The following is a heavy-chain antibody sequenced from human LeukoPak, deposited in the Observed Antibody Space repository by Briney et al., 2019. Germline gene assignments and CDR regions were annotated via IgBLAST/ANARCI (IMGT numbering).Heavy chain of an antibody. V-gene: IGHV4-4*07. J-gene: IGHJ5*02. Sequence: SETLSLTCTVSGGSISSYYWSWIRQPAGKGLEWIGRIYTSGSTNYNPSLKSRVTMSVDTFKNQFSLKLSSVTAADTAVYYCAGRYCSSTSCYLRGFDPWGQGTLVTVSS. CDR1: GGSISSYY. CDR2: IYTSGST. D-gene: IGHD2-2*01. CDR3: AGRYCSSTSCYLRGFDP.